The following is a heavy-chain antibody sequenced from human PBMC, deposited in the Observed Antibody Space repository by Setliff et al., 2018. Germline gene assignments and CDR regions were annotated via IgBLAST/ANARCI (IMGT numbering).Heavy chain of an antibody. D-gene: IGHD1-26*01. CDR1: GFSFSSYA. Sequence: GGSLRLSCTASGFSFSSYAMGWVRQAPGKGLEWVSAISGSGSSTYYADSVKGRFTISRDNSKSTLYLQMNSLRAEDTAVYFCAKRREYYYMDVWGKGTTVTVSS. CDR2: ISGSGSST. V-gene: IGHV3-23*01. CDR3: AKRREYYYMDV. J-gene: IGHJ6*03.